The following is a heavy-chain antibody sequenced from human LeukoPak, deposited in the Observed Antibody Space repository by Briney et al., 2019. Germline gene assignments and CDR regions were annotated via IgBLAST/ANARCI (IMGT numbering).Heavy chain of an antibody. J-gene: IGHJ4*02. CDR3: ARDPMTEMGEYYFDY. V-gene: IGHV3-33*08. CDR1: GFTFSSYG. CDR2: IWYDGSNK. D-gene: IGHD5-24*01. Sequence: PGGSLRLSCAASGFTFSSYGMHWVRQAPGKGLEWVAVIWYDGSNKYYADSVKGRFTISRDNSKNTLYLQMNSLRTEDTAVYYCARDPMTEMGEYYFDYWGQGTLVTVSS.